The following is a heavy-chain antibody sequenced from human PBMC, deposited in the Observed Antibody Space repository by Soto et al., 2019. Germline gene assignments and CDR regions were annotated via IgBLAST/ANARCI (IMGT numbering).Heavy chain of an antibody. D-gene: IGHD1-20*01. CDR3: TRETVAGITGLDY. J-gene: IGHJ4*02. V-gene: IGHV3-23*01. CDR2: ISVSDAFI. Sequence: GGSLRLSCAASGFNVGAFAVNWVRQAPGKGLEWVSGISVSDAFIYYADSVRGRFSISRDASENILYLQMNSLRVDDTALYYCTRETVAGITGLDYWGPGTLVTVYS. CDR1: GFNVGAFA.